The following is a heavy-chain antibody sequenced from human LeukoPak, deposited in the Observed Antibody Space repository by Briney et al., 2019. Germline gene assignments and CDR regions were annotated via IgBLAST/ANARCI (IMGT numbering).Heavy chain of an antibody. CDR2: IKQDGSEK. CDR3: ASVTCHYYASSGYYSQCYSDY. CDR1: GFTFSSYW. D-gene: IGHD3-22*01. Sequence: GGSLRLSCAASGFTFSSYWMSWVRQAPGKGLEWVANIKQDGSEKYYVDSVKGRFTISRDNAKNSLYLQMNSLRAEDTAVYYCASVTCHYYASSGYYSQCYSDYWGQGTLVTVSS. J-gene: IGHJ4*02. V-gene: IGHV3-7*03.